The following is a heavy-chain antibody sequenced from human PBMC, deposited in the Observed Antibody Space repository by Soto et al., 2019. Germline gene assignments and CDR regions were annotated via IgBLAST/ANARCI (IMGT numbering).Heavy chain of an antibody. Sequence: QVQLLQSGAEVKKPGASVKVSCKASGYSFTSYGISWVRQAPGQGLEWMAWISAHNGNTNYAQKFKGRVTMTTDTSTSTAYMELRSLRSDDTAVYYCARDHYYDSSGYSSGLDYWGQGTLVTVSS. J-gene: IGHJ4*02. D-gene: IGHD3-22*01. CDR1: GYSFTSYG. CDR3: ARDHYYDSSGYSSGLDY. CDR2: ISAHNGNT. V-gene: IGHV1-18*01.